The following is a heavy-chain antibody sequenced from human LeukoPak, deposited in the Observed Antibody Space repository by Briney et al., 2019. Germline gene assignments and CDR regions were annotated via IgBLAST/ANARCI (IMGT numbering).Heavy chain of an antibody. V-gene: IGHV3-23*01. D-gene: IGHD3-3*01. CDR2: ISGSGGST. J-gene: IGHJ4*02. Sequence: GGSLRLSCAASGFTFSSYAMNWVRQAPGKGLEWVSAISGSGGSTYYADSVKGRFTISRDNSKNTLYLQMNSLRAEDTAVYYCAKDGAYDFWSGYPTYYFDYWGQGTLVTVSS. CDR3: AKDGAYDFWSGYPTYYFDY. CDR1: GFTFSSYA.